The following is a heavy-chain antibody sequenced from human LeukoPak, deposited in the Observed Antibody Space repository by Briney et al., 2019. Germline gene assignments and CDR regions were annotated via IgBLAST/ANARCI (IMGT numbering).Heavy chain of an antibody. CDR2: IYHSGST. V-gene: IGHV4-59*01. D-gene: IGHD5-18*01. J-gene: IGHJ4*02. CDR1: GGSISSYY. Sequence: SETLSLTCTVSGGSISSYYWSWIRQPPGKGLEWIGYIYHSGSTNYNPSLKSRVTISVDTSKNQFSLKLSSVTAADTAVYYCASSRGYSYGFDYWGQGTLVTVSS. CDR3: ASSRGYSYGFDY.